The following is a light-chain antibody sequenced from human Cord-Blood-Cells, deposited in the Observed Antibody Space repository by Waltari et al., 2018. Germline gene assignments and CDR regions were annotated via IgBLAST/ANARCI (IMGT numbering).Light chain of an antibody. Sequence: SYELTQPPSVSVSPGQTASITCSGDNSGAKYACWYQQKPGQSPVLVIYQDSKRPSGIPERFSGSNSGNTATLTISGTQAMDEADYYCQAWDSSTGVFGGGTKLTVL. CDR2: QDS. CDR3: QAWDSSTGV. CDR1: NSGAKY. V-gene: IGLV3-1*01. J-gene: IGLJ3*02.